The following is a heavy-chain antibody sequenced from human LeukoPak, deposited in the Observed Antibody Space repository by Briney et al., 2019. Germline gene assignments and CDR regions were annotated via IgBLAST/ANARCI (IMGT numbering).Heavy chain of an antibody. CDR3: ARGSRYYYYYMDV. CDR2: IKQDGSET. V-gene: IGHV3-7*01. J-gene: IGHJ6*03. CDR1: GFTFSSHW. Sequence: PGGSLTLSCAASGFTFSSHWMSWVRQAPGKGLEWVANIKQDGSETYYLDSVKGRFTIPRDNAKNSLYLQMNSLRAEDTAVYCWARGSRYYYYYMDVWGKGTTVTVSS. D-gene: IGHD3-10*01.